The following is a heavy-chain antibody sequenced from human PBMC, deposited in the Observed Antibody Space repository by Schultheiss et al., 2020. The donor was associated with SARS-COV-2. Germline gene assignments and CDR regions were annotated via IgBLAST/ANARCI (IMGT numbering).Heavy chain of an antibody. CDR1: GFTFSNYW. D-gene: IGHD3-22*01. V-gene: IGHV3-74*01. CDR2: INGDGTTT. CDR3: AKDYYDSSGSPYYYGMDV. J-gene: IGHJ6*02. Sequence: GGSLRLSCAASGFTFSNYWMHWVRQAPGKGLMWVSRINGDGTTTNYAGSVKGRFTISRDNSKNTLYLQMNSLRAEDTAVYYCAKDYYDSSGSPYYYGMDVWGQGTTVTVSS.